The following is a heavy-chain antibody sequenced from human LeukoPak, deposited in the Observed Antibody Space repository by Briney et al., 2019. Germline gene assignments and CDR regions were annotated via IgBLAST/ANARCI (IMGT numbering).Heavy chain of an antibody. J-gene: IGHJ4*02. V-gene: IGHV5-51*01. D-gene: IGHD2-8*02. Sequence: GESLKISCKGSGYTFTNYWIVWVRQTPGKGLEWMGIIYPFDSDTRYRPSFQGQVAISADKSISTAYLQWSSLKASDIAMYYCARQLCTGGTCYLDFWGQGTLVTVSS. CDR3: ARQLCTGGTCYLDF. CDR2: IYPFDSDT. CDR1: GYTFTNYW.